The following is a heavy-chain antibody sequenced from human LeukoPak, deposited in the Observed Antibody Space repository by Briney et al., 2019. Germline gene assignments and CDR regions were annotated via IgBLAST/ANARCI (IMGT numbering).Heavy chain of an antibody. D-gene: IGHD4-23*01. J-gene: IGHJ4*02. CDR1: GGSISSSSYY. Sequence: SETLSLTCTVSGGSISSSSYYWGWIRQPPGKGLEWIGSIYYSGSTYYNPSLKNRVTISVDTSKNQFSLKLSSVTAADTAVYYCARDPRLRWYFDYWGQGTLVTVSS. CDR3: ARDPRLRWYFDY. CDR2: IYYSGST. V-gene: IGHV4-39*07.